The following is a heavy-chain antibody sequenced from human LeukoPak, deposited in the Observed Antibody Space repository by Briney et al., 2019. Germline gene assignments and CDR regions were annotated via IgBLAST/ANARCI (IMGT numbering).Heavy chain of an antibody. Sequence: ASVKVSCKASGGTFSSYAISWVRQAPGQRLEWMGWINAGNGNTKYSQKFQGRVTITRDTSASTAYMELSSLRSEDTAVYYCATRLHFAEYFQHWGQGTLVTVSS. V-gene: IGHV1-3*01. J-gene: IGHJ1*01. CDR3: ATRLHFAEYFQH. CDR1: GGTFSSYA. D-gene: IGHD2-21*02. CDR2: INAGNGNT.